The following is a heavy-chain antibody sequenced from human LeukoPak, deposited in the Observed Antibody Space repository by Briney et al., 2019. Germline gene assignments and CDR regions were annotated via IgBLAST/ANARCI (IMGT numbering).Heavy chain of an antibody. Sequence: AGGSLRLSCAASGFTFSSYGMSWVRQAPGKGLEWVSAISGSGGSTYYADSVKGRFTISRDNSKNTLYLQMNSLRAEDTAVYYCAKDVSYYYGSGSQFDYWGQGTLVTVSS. CDR1: GFTFSSYG. CDR3: AKDVSYYYGSGSQFDY. CDR2: ISGSGGST. V-gene: IGHV3-23*01. J-gene: IGHJ4*02. D-gene: IGHD3-10*01.